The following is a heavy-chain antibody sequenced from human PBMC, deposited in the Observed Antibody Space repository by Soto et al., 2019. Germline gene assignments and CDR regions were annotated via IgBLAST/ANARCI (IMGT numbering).Heavy chain of an antibody. D-gene: IGHD6-6*01. Sequence: EVQLVESGGGLVQPGGSLRLSCAASGFSFSTYSMNWVRQAPGKGLEWVSYISSRSYTIYYVDSVQGRFTISRDNAKKSLYLQMNSLRDEDTAVYYCARGGSSSDNGMDVWGQGTTVTVSS. CDR2: ISSRSYTI. CDR3: ARGGSSSDNGMDV. CDR1: GFSFSTYS. V-gene: IGHV3-48*02. J-gene: IGHJ6*02.